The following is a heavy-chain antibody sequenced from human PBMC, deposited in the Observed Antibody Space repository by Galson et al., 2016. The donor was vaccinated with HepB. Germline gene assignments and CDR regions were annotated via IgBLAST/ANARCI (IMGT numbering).Heavy chain of an antibody. CDR1: GFTVRTNY. Sequence: SLRLSCAASGFTVRTNYMNWVRQAPGTGLEWVSLIYSGGSKYFAESVKGRFTISRDNSNNTRYLQMSSLRAEDTATYYCVRGGYNSGRNPFYYYYMDVWGKGTTVIVSS. CDR2: IYSGGSK. CDR3: VRGGYNSGRNPFYYYYMDV. D-gene: IGHD5-12*01. V-gene: IGHV3-53*01. J-gene: IGHJ6*03.